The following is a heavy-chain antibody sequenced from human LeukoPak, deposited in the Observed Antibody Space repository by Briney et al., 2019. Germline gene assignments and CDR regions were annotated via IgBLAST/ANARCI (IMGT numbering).Heavy chain of an antibody. Sequence: SETLSLTCTVSGGSISSYYWSWIRQPPGKGLEWIGYIYYSGSTNYNPSLKSRVTISVDTSKNQFSLKLSSVTAADTAVYYCARGPTVTTGGWFDPWGQGTLVTVSS. CDR2: IYYSGST. V-gene: IGHV4-59*01. D-gene: IGHD4-11*01. CDR1: GGSISSYY. CDR3: ARGPTVTTGGWFDP. J-gene: IGHJ5*02.